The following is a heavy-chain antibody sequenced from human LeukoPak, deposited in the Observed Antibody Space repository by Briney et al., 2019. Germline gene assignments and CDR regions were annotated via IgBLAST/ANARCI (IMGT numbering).Heavy chain of an antibody. CDR1: GYTFTSYD. CDR3: ARGLLRYFDWLSRSYYFDY. CDR2: VNPNSGHT. V-gene: IGHV1-8*01. Sequence: ASVKVSCKASGYTFTSYDINWVRHATGQGLEWMGWVNPNSGHTGFAQKFQGRVTMTRNTSISTAYMELSSLRSEDTAVYYCARGLLRYFDWLSRSYYFDYWGQGTLVTVSS. J-gene: IGHJ4*02. D-gene: IGHD3-9*01.